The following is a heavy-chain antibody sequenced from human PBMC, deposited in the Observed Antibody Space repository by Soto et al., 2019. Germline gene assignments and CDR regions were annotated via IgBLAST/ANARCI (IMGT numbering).Heavy chain of an antibody. V-gene: IGHV1-18*01. Sequence: ASVKVSCKASGYTFTSYGISWVRQAPGQGLEWMGWISAYNGNTNYAQKLQGRVTMTTDTSTSTAYMELRSLRSDDTAVYYCASVVYGSGSYYDYYYMDVWGKGTTVTVSS. CDR3: ASVVYGSGSYYDYYYMDV. J-gene: IGHJ6*03. D-gene: IGHD3-10*01. CDR1: GYTFTSYG. CDR2: ISAYNGNT.